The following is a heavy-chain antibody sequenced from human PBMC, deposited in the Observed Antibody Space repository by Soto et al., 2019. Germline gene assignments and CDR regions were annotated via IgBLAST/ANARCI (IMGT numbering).Heavy chain of an antibody. J-gene: IGHJ5*02. CDR1: GGSIVSGNYY. Sequence: SETLSLTCTVSGGSIVSGNYYWAWIRQSPEMGLEWIGTVYSGGSTFRNPSFKSRVSMSVDTSRNHFSLSLTSVTVADTALYHCSRQKVMGATTWFDIWGRGYLVTVS. CDR2: VYSGGST. D-gene: IGHD1-26*01. V-gene: IGHV4-39*01. CDR3: SRQKVMGATTWFDI.